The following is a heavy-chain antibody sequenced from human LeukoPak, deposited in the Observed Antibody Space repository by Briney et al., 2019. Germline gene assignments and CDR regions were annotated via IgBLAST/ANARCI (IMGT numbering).Heavy chain of an antibody. Sequence: ASVKVSCKASGYSFTSYGISWVRQAPGQGLEWMGWISVYNSNTDYAQNLQGRVTMTTDTSTSTAYMELRSLRSDDTAVYYCARVSAGFGPSQYYYYMDVWGKGTTVTISS. D-gene: IGHD3-10*01. V-gene: IGHV1-18*01. CDR2: ISVYNSNT. CDR1: GYSFTSYG. CDR3: ARVSAGFGPSQYYYYMDV. J-gene: IGHJ6*03.